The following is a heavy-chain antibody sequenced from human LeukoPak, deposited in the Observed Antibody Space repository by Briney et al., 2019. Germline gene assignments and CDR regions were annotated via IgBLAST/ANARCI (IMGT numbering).Heavy chain of an antibody. CDR3: AKAALLDCGGDCYPAY. CDR1: GVTSADYA. CDR2: IGWDGGST. Sequence: GRTLRLSCAASGVTSADYAMHWVREAPGTGLEGVSVIGWDGGSTYYADSVKGRFTISRDNSKNSLYLQMNSLRAEDAALYYCAKAALLDCGGDCYPAYGGQGTLVTVSS. J-gene: IGHJ4*02. D-gene: IGHD2-21*02. V-gene: IGHV3-43D*03.